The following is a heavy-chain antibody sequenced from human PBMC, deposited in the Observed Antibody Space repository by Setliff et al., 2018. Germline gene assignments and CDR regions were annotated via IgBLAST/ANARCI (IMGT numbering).Heavy chain of an antibody. CDR3: ARTTGSTHNWLDP. J-gene: IGHJ5*02. CDR2: VSASGST. Sequence: PSETLSLTCTVSGASISDYYWTWIRQPAGKELEWIGRVSASGSTTYNPSLKSRVTISVDTSKNQFSLKVSSVTAADTAVYYCARTTGSTHNWLDPWGPGTLVTVSS. CDR1: GASISDYY. D-gene: IGHD1-1*01. V-gene: IGHV4-4*07.